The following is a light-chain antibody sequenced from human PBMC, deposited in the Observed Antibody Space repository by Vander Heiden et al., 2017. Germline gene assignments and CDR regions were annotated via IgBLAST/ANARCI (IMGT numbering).Light chain of an antibody. CDR2: QDS. V-gene: IGLV3-1*01. CDR3: QAWDSSSVV. Sequence: SYALTPPPSVSVSPRQPASITCSGDKLGDKYACWYQQKPGQSPVLVIYQDSKRPSGITGRFSGSNSGNTATLTISGTQAMDEADYYCQAWDSSSVVFGGGTKLTVL. CDR1: KLGDKY. J-gene: IGLJ2*01.